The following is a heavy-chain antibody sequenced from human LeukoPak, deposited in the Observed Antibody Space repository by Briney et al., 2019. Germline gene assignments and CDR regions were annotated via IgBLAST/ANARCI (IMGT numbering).Heavy chain of an antibody. D-gene: IGHD3-22*01. V-gene: IGHV3-49*03. CDR1: GFTFGDYA. J-gene: IGHJ4*02. CDR3: TRGADSSGYYY. Sequence: GGSLRLSCTASGFTFGDYAMSWFRQTPGKGLEWVGFIRSKAYGGTTEYAASVKGRFTTSRDDSKSTAYLQMNSLKTEDTAVYYCTRGADSSGYYYWGQGTLVTVSS. CDR2: IRSKAYGGTT.